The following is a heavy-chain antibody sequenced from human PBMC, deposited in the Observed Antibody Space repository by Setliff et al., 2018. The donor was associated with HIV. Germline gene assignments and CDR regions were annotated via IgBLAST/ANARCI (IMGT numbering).Heavy chain of an antibody. V-gene: IGHV4-59*06. CDR3: ARSRPTVAGFYFDY. Sequence: SETLSLTCTVSGGSISSYYWSWIRQPPGKGLEWIGYIYYSGSTYYNPSLKSRVTISVDTSKNQFSLKLSSVTAADTAVYYCARSRPTVAGFYFDYWGQGTLVTVSS. CDR1: GGSISSYY. J-gene: IGHJ4*02. CDR2: IYYSGST. D-gene: IGHD4-17*01.